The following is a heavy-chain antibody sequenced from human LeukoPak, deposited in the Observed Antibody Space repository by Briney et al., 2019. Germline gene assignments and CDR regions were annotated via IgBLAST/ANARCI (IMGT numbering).Heavy chain of an antibody. CDR1: GFIHSKVW. Sequence: GRCLRLSCAASGFIHSKVWMSCVRQARGKGREWVGRIQCKTDGGTKHYAPPVKGRLTISRDDSKNPLYLQMNSLKTEDTAVYYCTTEYIVVVTATPLGFAFDIWGQGRIVTVSS. J-gene: IGHJ3*02. D-gene: IGHD2-21*02. CDR3: TTEYIVVVTATPLGFAFDI. CDR2: IQCKTDGGTK. V-gene: IGHV3-15*01.